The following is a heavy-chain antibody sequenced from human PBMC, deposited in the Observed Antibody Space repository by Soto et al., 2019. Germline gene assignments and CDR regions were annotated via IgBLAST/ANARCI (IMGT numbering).Heavy chain of an antibody. J-gene: IGHJ6*02. CDR2: INHSGST. Sequence: PSETLSLTCAVYGQSFTGYYWSWIRQPPGKGLEWIGEINHSGSTNYNPSLKSRVTISVDTSKNQFSLKLSSVTAADTAVYYCARMDDNDFDYYYYGMDVWGQGTTVTVS. CDR1: GQSFTGYY. D-gene: IGHD3-16*01. V-gene: IGHV4-34*01. CDR3: ARMDDNDFDYYYYGMDV.